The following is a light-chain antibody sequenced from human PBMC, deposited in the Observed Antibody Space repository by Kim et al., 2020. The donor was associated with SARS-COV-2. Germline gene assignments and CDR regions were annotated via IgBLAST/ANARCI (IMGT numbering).Light chain of an antibody. CDR2: GAS. CDR3: QQYGNSPYT. Sequence: EIVLTQPPGTLSLSPGEKATLSCRASQSITNSYLAWYQQKPGQAPRLLIFGASNRATGIPDRFSGSGSGTDFTLTINRLEPEDFAVYYCQQYGNSPYTFGQGTTLEI. J-gene: IGKJ2*01. V-gene: IGKV3-20*01. CDR1: QSITNSY.